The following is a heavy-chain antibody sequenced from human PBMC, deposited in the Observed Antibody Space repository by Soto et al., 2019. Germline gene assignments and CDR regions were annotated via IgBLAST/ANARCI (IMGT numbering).Heavy chain of an antibody. Sequence: HGESLKISGDGSGYRFTNHWIAWVRQMPGKGLEWMGITFPSNSDTRYNPSFQGHVTISVDRSITTAYLQWSSLRASDTAIYSCGRLEDTGTVVDYWGQGTLVTVSS. J-gene: IGHJ4*02. D-gene: IGHD1-7*01. CDR2: TFPSNSDT. V-gene: IGHV5-51*01. CDR3: GRLEDTGTVVDY. CDR1: GYRFTNHW.